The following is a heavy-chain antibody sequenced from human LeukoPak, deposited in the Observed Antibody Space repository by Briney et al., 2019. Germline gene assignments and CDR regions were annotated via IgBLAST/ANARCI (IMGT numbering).Heavy chain of an antibody. D-gene: IGHD7-27*01. CDR3: ASPELGTLYFDY. Sequence: SVKVSCKASGGTFSSYAISWVRQAPGQGLEWMGGIIPIFGTANYAQKFQGRVTITADGSTSTAYMELSSLRSEDTVVYYCASPELGTLYFDYWGQGTLVTVSS. CDR2: IIPIFGTA. V-gene: IGHV1-69*13. CDR1: GGTFSSYA. J-gene: IGHJ4*02.